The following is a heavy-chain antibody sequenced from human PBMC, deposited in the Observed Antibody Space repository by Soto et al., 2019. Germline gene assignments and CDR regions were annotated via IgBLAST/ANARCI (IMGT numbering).Heavy chain of an antibody. Sequence: GGSLRLSCAASGFTFSSYWMHWVRQAPGKGLEWVSRINSDGSSTSYADSVKGRFTISRDNAKNTLYLQMNRLRAEDTAVYYCARYSSSWPYNWFDPWGQGTLVTVSS. CDR2: INSDGSST. CDR3: ARYSSSWPYNWFDP. D-gene: IGHD6-13*01. J-gene: IGHJ5*02. V-gene: IGHV3-74*01. CDR1: GFTFSSYW.